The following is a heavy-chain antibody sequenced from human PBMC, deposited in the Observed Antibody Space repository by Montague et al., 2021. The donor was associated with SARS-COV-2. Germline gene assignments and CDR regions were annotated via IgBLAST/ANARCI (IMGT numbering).Heavy chain of an antibody. J-gene: IGHJ4*02. CDR2: IYYSGST. Sequence: SGTLSLTCTVSGGSISSYYWSWIRRPPGKGLEWIGYIYYSGSTNYNPSLKSRVTISVDTSKNQFSLKLSSVTAADTAVYYCARDLGDYWGQGTLVTVSS. CDR1: GGSISSYY. CDR3: ARDLGDY. V-gene: IGHV4-59*13.